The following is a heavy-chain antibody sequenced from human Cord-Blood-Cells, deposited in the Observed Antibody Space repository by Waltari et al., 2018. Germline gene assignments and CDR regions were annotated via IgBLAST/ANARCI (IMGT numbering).Heavy chain of an antibody. D-gene: IGHD4-17*01. CDR3: ARGGTVDYGDYYWYFDL. CDR1: GGSISSHY. V-gene: IGHV4-4*07. J-gene: IGHJ2*01. Sequence: QVQLQESGPGLVKPSETLSLTCTVSGGSISSHYWRWIRQHAGKGLEWIGRIYTSGSTNYNPSLKSRVTMSVDTSKNQFSLKLSSVTAADTAVYYCARGGTVDYGDYYWYFDLWGRGTLVTVSS. CDR2: IYTSGST.